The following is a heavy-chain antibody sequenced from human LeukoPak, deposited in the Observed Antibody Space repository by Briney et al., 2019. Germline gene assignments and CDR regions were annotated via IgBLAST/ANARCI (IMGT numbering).Heavy chain of an antibody. CDR1: GGSISSGGYY. CDR2: IYYSGST. D-gene: IGHD2-2*02. V-gene: IGHV4-31*03. CDR3: ARDVVVVPAAISKGMDV. J-gene: IGHJ6*02. Sequence: SQTLSLTCTVSGGSISSGGYYWSWIRQHPGKGLEWIGYIYYSGSTYYNPSLKSRVTISVDTSKNQFSLKLSSVTAADTAVYYCARDVVVVPAAISKGMDVWGQGTTVTVSS.